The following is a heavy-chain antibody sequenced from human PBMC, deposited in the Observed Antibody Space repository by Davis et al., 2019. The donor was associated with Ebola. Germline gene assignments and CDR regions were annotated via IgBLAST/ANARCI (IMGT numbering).Heavy chain of an antibody. D-gene: IGHD4-23*01. CDR3: VRDTAFRGHSDAFDV. J-gene: IGHJ3*01. Sequence: GESLKISCAPSGFRVSDNYMAWVRQAPRQGLEWVSSLHSGGVTFYADSVKGRFTMSRDESRNMVYLHLTSLRGGDTATYYCVRDTAFRGHSDAFDVWGQGTEVAVSS. V-gene: IGHV3-66*01. CDR1: GFRVSDNY. CDR2: LHSGGVT.